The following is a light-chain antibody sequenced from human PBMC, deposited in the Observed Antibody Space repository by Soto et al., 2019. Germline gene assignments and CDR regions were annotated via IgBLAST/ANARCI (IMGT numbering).Light chain of an antibody. CDR1: SSDIGAYNF. CDR2: DVN. J-gene: IGLJ2*01. CDR3: TSWTTSTTML. Sequence: QSALTQPASVSGSPGQSITISCTGTSSDIGAYNFVSWYQQHPGKAPKLMLYDVNIRPSGVSIRFSGSKSGNTASLTISGLQAEDEADYYCTSWTTSTTMLFGGGTKLTVL. V-gene: IGLV2-14*03.